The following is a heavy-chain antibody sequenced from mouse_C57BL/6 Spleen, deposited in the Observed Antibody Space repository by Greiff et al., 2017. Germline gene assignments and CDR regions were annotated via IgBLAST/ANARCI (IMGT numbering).Heavy chain of an antibody. J-gene: IGHJ2*01. CDR1: GYSITSGYY. CDR3: ERNPLYVGCFYFDY. D-gene: IGHD2-3*01. CDR2: ISYDGSN. V-gene: IGHV3-6*01. Sequence: EVKLQEPGPGLVKPSQSLSLTCPATGYSITSGYYWNWIRQPPRNKLEGMGYISYDGSNNYNTSLKNRNTITRDTSKNQFFLKLNSVTTEDTAAYACERNPLYVGCFYFDYWGQGTTLTVSS.